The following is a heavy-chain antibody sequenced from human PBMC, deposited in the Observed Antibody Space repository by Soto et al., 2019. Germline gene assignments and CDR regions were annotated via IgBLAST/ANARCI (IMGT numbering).Heavy chain of an antibody. V-gene: IGHV3-33*01. CDR2: IWYDGSNK. CDR3: ARCLGVSGGLGRYFDL. D-gene: IGHD2-15*01. J-gene: IGHJ2*01. Sequence: QVQLVESGGGVVQPGRSLRLSCAASGFTFSSYGMHWVRQAPGKGLEWVAVIWYDGSNKYYADSVKGRFTISRDNSKNTLYLQMNSLRAEDTAVYYCARCLGVSGGLGRYFDLWGRGTLVTVSS. CDR1: GFTFSSYG.